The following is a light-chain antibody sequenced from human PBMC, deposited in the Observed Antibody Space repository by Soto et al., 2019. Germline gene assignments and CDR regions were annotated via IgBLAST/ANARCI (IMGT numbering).Light chain of an antibody. J-gene: IGLJ2*01. CDR1: SSNIGSNT. Sequence: QSVLTQPPSASGTPGQRVTISCSGSSSNIGSNTVNWYQQLPGTAPKLLTYTNSQRPSGVSDRFSGSKSGTSASLAISGLQSEDEADYYCATWDDSLNGGVFGGGTKLTVL. V-gene: IGLV1-44*01. CDR2: TNS. CDR3: ATWDDSLNGGV.